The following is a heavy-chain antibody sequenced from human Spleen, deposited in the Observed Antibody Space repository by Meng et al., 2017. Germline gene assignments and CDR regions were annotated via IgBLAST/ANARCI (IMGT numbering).Heavy chain of an antibody. J-gene: IGHJ4*02. V-gene: IGHV4-38-2*02. CDR2: IYQSGST. Sequence: SETLSLTCTVSGYSITGSYNWGWIRQSPGKGLEWIGSIYQSGSTYYNPSLKSRVTMSADTSKNQFSLKLTSVTAADTAVYYCARSPGTYYEVYYFDYWGQGTLVTVSS. CDR3: ARSPGTYYEVYYFDY. D-gene: IGHD1-26*01. CDR1: GYSITGSYN.